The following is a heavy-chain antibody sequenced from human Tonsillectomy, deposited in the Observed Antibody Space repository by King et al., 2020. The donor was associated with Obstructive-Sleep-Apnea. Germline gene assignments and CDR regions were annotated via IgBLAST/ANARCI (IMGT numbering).Heavy chain of an antibody. CDR2: INNNSGGT. J-gene: IGHJ4*02. CDR1: GYTFTDYY. D-gene: IGHD3-22*01. CDR3: ARYYYGNSGYYGYFDY. V-gene: IGHV1-2*04. Sequence: VQLVESGAEVKKPGASVKVSCKASGYTFTDYYIHWVRQAPGQGLEWMGWINNNSGGTNYAQKFQGWVTMTRDTSISTVYMELSRLRSDDTAVYYCARYYYGNSGYYGYFDYWGQGTLVTVSS.